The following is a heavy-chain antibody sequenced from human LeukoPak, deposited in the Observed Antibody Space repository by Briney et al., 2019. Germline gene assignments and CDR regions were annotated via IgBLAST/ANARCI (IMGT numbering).Heavy chain of an antibody. CDR3: ASTPSSGWSYFDY. D-gene: IGHD6-19*01. J-gene: IGHJ4*02. V-gene: IGHV4-61*02. CDR2: IYTSGNT. Sequence: PSQTLSLTCTVSGDSISSGSYFWNWIRQPAGTGLEWIGRIYTSGNTNYNPSLQSRVAISIDTSKNQFSLKLSSVTAADTAVYYCASTPSSGWSYFDYWGQGTLVTVSS. CDR1: GDSISSGSYF.